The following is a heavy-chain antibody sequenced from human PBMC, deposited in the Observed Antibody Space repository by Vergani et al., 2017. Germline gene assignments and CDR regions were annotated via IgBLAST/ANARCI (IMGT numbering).Heavy chain of an antibody. CDR2: IYHSGTT. V-gene: IGHV4-38-2*01. CDR1: GYSISSGYY. J-gene: IGHJ4*02. CDR3: ATGAGPLDI. D-gene: IGHD3/OR15-3a*01. Sequence: QVQLQESGPGLVKPSETLSLTCAVSGYSISSGYYWGWIRQPPGKGLEWIGSIYHSGTTSYNASLKSRVTISLDTSKNHFSLKLTSVTAADTAVYYCATGAGPLDIWGQGTLVTVSS.